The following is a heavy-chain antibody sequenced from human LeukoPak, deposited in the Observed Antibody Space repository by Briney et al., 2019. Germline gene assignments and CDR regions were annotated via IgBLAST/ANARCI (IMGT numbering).Heavy chain of an antibody. J-gene: IGHJ4*02. CDR3: AKAEGDIVVVVAALFDY. CDR1: GFTFSSYA. CDR2: ISGSGGST. V-gene: IGHV3-23*01. Sequence: GGSLRLSCAASGFTFSSYAMSWVRQAPGKGLEWVSAISGSGGSTYYADPVKGRFTISRDNSKNTLYLQMNSLRAEDTAVYYCAKAEGDIVVVVAALFDYWGQGTLVTVSS. D-gene: IGHD2-15*01.